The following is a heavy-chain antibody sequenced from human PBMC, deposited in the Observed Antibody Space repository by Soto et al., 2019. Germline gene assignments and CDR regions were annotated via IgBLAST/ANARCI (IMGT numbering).Heavy chain of an antibody. J-gene: IGHJ6*03. CDR2: IYYSGST. Sequence: SETLSLTCTVSGVSISSYYWIWIRQPPGKGLEWIGYIYYSGSTNYNPSLKSRVTISVDTSKNQFSLKLSSVTAADTAVYYCARGNWNDEKYYYYYYMDVWGKGTTVTVSS. D-gene: IGHD1-20*01. CDR1: GVSISSYY. CDR3: ARGNWNDEKYYYYYYMDV. V-gene: IGHV4-59*01.